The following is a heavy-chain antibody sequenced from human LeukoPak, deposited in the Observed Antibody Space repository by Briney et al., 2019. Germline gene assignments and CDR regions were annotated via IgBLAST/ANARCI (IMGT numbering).Heavy chain of an antibody. CDR3: AKDFDY. CDR1: AVSISGSNYY. CDR2: IYYTGNT. J-gene: IGHJ4*02. V-gene: IGHV4-39*07. Sequence: SETLSLTCTVSAVSISGSNYYWGWIRQPPGKGLEWIGSIYYTGNTYYNPSLKSRVTISVDTSKNQFSLKVSSVTAADTAVYYCAKDFDYWGQGTLVTVSS.